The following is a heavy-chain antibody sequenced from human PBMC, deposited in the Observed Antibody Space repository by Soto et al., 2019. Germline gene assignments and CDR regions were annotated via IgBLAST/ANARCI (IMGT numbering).Heavy chain of an antibody. J-gene: IGHJ4*02. CDR1: GFAFSDFG. V-gene: IGHV3-33*08. D-gene: IGHD5-12*01. CDR2: IRHHGVNT. Sequence: QVHLVESGGGVVQPGRSLRLSCAASGFAFSDFGIHWVRQAPGKGLEWVALIRHHGVNTFYTDSVKGRFTISRDNSQNTLYLQMNSLRVEDTAVYYCATGPIDGYWIFDNWGQGTLVTVSS. CDR3: ATGPIDGYWIFDN.